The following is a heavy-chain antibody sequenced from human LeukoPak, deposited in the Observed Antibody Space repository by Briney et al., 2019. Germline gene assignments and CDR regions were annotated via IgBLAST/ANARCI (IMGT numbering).Heavy chain of an antibody. CDR2: IWDDGSDK. CDR1: GFTFTNHG. J-gene: IGHJ4*02. Sequence: GRSLRLSCVASGFTFTNHGMHWVRHAPGKGLEWVASIWDDGSDKYSADSVRGRFTSSRDNSKKTLYLQMNSLRAEDTSVYYCAKVAANLLYYFDYWGEGALVTVSS. CDR3: AKVAANLLYYFDY. V-gene: IGHV3-30*18. D-gene: IGHD2-15*01.